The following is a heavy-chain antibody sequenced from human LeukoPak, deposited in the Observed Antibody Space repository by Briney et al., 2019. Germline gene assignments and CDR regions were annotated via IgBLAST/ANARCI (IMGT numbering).Heavy chain of an antibody. CDR1: GGSISSYS. CDR3: ARAPRYSSSSTNWFDP. V-gene: IGHV4-30-2*01. D-gene: IGHD6-13*01. J-gene: IGHJ5*02. CDR2: IYHSGST. Sequence: TSETLSLTCTVSGGSISSYSWSWIRQPPGKGLEWIGYIYHSGSTYYNPSLKSRVTISVDRSKNQFSLKLSSVTAADTAVYYCARAPRYSSSSTNWFDPWGQGTLVTVSS.